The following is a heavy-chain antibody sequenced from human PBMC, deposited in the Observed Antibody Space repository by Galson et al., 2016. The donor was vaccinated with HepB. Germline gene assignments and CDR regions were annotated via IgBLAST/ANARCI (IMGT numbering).Heavy chain of an antibody. J-gene: IGHJ4*02. CDR1: AYTFTSYT. CDR2: INAGNGNT. V-gene: IGHV1-3*01. D-gene: IGHD6-19*01. Sequence: SVKVSCKASAYTFTSYTMHWVRQAPGQRLEWMGWINAGNGNTRYSQKFQGRVTITRDTSTNTAYMELSSLKSEDTAIYFCARAQKRFIAMVPFDYWGQGTLVTVSS. CDR3: ARAQKRFIAMVPFDY.